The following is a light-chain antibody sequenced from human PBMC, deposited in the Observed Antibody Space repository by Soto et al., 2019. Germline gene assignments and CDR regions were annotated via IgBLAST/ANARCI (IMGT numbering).Light chain of an antibody. Sequence: QSLLTQPRSLSGSPGQSVTISCTGTISDVGGYNYVSWYQQHPGKAHKLMIYDVNMRPSGVSDRFSVSKSVNTASLTISGLLAEDEADYYCFSYVGIYSLYVFGTGTKVTVL. V-gene: IGLV2-11*01. CDR1: ISDVGGYNY. CDR2: DVN. J-gene: IGLJ1*01. CDR3: FSYVGIYSLYV.